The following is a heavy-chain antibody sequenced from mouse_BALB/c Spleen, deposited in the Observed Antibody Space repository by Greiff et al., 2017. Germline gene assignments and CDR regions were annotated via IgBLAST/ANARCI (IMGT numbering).Heavy chain of an antibody. CDR2: ISSGGGST. Sequence: EVHLVESGGGLVKPGGSLKLSCAASGFAFSSYDMSWVRQTPEKRLEWVAYISSGGGSTYYPDTVKGRFTISRDNAKNTLYLQMSSLKSEDTAMYYCARHYGNFDYWGQGTTLTVSS. J-gene: IGHJ2*01. CDR3: ARHYGNFDY. D-gene: IGHD2-1*01. CDR1: GFAFSSYD. V-gene: IGHV5-12-1*01.